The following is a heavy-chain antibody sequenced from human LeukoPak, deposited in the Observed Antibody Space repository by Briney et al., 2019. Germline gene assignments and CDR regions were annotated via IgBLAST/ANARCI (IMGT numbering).Heavy chain of an antibody. CDR1: GYTFTSYG. V-gene: IGHV1-18*01. CDR3: ARSTVSGADYYYMDV. D-gene: IGHD4-11*01. CDR2: ISGSSGNT. J-gene: IGHJ6*03. Sequence: ASVKVSCKASGYTFTSYGINWVRQAPGQGLEWMGWISGSSGNTKYAQKLQGRVTMTTDTSTRTAYMELRSLTSDDTAVYYCARSTVSGADYYYMDVWGKGTTVTVSS.